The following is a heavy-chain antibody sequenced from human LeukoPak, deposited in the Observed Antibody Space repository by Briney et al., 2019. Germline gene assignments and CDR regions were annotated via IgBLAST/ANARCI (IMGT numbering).Heavy chain of an antibody. V-gene: IGHV3-74*01. J-gene: IGHJ4*02. CDR2: ISSDGSII. Sequence: PGGSLRLSCAASGFSFSSYWMHWVRQAPGKGLVWVSRISSDGSIINYADSVKGRFTISRDNAKNTLYLQMNSLRAEDTAVYYCARPAVAGLRAGGYDHWGQGTLVTVSS. D-gene: IGHD6-19*01. CDR3: ARPAVAGLRAGGYDH. CDR1: GFSFSSYW.